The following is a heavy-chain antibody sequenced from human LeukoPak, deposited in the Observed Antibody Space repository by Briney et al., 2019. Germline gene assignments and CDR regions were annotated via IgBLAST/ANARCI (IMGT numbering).Heavy chain of an antibody. V-gene: IGHV4-30-4*08. CDR1: GSSISSGDYY. Sequence: SQTLSLTCTVSGSSISSGDYYWSWIRQPPGKGLGWIGYIYYSGSTYYNPSLKSRVTISVDTSKNQFSLKLSSVTAADTAVYYCARDLRGYYYYMDVWGKGTTVTVSS. CDR3: ARDLRGYYYYMDV. D-gene: IGHD3-16*01. J-gene: IGHJ6*03. CDR2: IYYSGST.